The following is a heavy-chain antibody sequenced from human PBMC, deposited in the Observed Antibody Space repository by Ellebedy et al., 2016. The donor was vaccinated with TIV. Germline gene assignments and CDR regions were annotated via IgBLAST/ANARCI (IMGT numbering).Heavy chain of an antibody. CDR3: TRVEGTMVRGVIGY. D-gene: IGHD3-10*01. V-gene: IGHV3-49*03. CDR2: IRSKAYGGTT. J-gene: IGHJ4*02. Sequence: PGGSLRLSCTASGFTFGDYAMSWFRQAPGKGLEWVGFIRSKAYGGTTEYAASVKGRFTISRDDSKSIAYLQMNSLKTEDTAVYYCTRVEGTMVRGVIGYWGQGTLVTVSS. CDR1: GFTFGDYA.